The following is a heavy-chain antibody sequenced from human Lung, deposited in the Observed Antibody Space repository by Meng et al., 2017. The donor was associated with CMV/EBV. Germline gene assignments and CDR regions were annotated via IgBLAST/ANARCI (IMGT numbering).Heavy chain of an antibody. CDR1: GYKFTDFH. CDR3: VRVYAKGPLRSFDY. Sequence: ASVKVSCKASGYKFTDFHMHWVRQAPGQGLEWMGWINPNSGATNYAQKFQGRDIMTRDTSITTAYVELPSLRPDYTAVYFYVRVYAKGPLRSFDYWGQGTLVTVSS. J-gene: IGHJ4*02. D-gene: IGHD5/OR15-5a*01. CDR2: INPNSGAT. V-gene: IGHV1-2*02.